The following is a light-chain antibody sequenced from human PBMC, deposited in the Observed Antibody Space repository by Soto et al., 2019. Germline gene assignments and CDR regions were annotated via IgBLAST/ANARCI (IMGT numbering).Light chain of an antibody. V-gene: IGLV1-51*01. J-gene: IGLJ2*01. CDR2: DDS. Sequence: QSLLTQPPSVSAAPGQNVTISCSGSNSNVGSKYVSWFQQVPGTAPKLLIFDDSKRPSGIPDRFFGSKSGTSATLGITGLQTGDEADYYCGTWESRLTVVLFGAGTKLTVL. CDR1: NSNVGSKY. CDR3: GTWESRLTVVL.